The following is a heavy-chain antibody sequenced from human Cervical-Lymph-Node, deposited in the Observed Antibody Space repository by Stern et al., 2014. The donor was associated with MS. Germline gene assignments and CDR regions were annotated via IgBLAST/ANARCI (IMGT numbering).Heavy chain of an antibody. D-gene: IGHD4-17*01. CDR3: ATLGVTTGDFDP. Sequence: VQLVESGSEVKKPGSSVRVSCKASGGTFSSSGISWVRQAPGQGLEWMGRINPILSITNYAQNFQGRVTITADKSTSTAYMELSSLRSEDTAVYYCATLGVTTGDFDPWGQGTLVTVSS. CDR1: GGTFSSSG. V-gene: IGHV1-69*09. J-gene: IGHJ5*02. CDR2: INPILSIT.